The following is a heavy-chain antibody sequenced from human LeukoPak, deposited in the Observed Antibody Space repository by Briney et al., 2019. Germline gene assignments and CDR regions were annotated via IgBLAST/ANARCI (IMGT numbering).Heavy chain of an antibody. J-gene: IGHJ4*02. D-gene: IGHD3-22*01. V-gene: IGHV4-59*01. CDR3: AGEGGSYDSSGYVDY. CDR2: IYYSGST. CDR1: GGSISSYY. Sequence: SDTLSLTCTVCGGSISSYYWRWLRQPAGKGLEWIVYIYYSGSTNYNPSLKSRVTISVDTSKNQFSLKLSSVTAADTAVYYCAGEGGSYDSSGYVDYWGQGTLVTVSS.